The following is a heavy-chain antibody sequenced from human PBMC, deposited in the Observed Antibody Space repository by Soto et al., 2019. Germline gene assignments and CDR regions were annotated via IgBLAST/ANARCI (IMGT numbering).Heavy chain of an antibody. V-gene: IGHV3-23*01. D-gene: IGHD2-15*01. Sequence: GGSLRLSCAASGFTFSSYATTWVRQAPGKGPEWVSVISGTGANMYYADSVRGRFTISRDNSKNTLYLQMNSLRADDTAVYYCAKDLKSSVVRAYDYWGQGTLVTVSS. CDR3: AKDLKSSVVRAYDY. CDR1: GFTFSSYA. J-gene: IGHJ4*02. CDR2: ISGTGANM.